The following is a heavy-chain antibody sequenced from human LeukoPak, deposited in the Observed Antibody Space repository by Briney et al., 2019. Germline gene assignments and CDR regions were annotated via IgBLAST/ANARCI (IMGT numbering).Heavy chain of an antibody. CDR3: ARDDSSSSFDY. Sequence: GGSLRLSCAASGFTFSSYWMSWVRQAPGKGLEWVANIKQDGSEKYYVDFVKGRFTISRDNAKNSLYLQMNSLRAEDTAVYYCARDDSSSSFDYWGQGTLVTVSS. J-gene: IGHJ4*02. CDR2: IKQDGSEK. D-gene: IGHD6-6*01. CDR1: GFTFSSYW. V-gene: IGHV3-7*01.